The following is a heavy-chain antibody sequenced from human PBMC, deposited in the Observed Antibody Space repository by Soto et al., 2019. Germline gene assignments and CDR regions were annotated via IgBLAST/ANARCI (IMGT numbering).Heavy chain of an antibody. J-gene: IGHJ6*02. CDR3: TTRLLWFGELPSNYYYGLDV. Sequence: GGSLRLSCAASGFTFSNAWMNWVRQAPGKGLEWVGRIKSKTDGGTTDYAAPVKGRFTISRDDSKNTLYLQMNSLKTEDTAVYYCTTRLLWFGELPSNYYYGLDVWCQGTTVTVSS. D-gene: IGHD3-10*01. CDR1: GFTFSNAW. V-gene: IGHV3-15*07. CDR2: IKSKTDGGTT.